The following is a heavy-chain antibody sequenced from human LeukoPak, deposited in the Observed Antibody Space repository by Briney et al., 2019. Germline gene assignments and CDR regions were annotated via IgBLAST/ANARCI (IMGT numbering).Heavy chain of an antibody. CDR1: GFTVSSNE. CDR3: ARDFYDSSGYYVFGFDY. Sequence: GGSLRLSCAASGFTVSSNEMSWVRQAPGKGLEWVSSISSSSSYIYYADSVKGRFTISRDNAKNSLYLQMNSLRAEDTAVYYCARDFYDSSGYYVFGFDYWGQGTLVTVSS. J-gene: IGHJ4*02. CDR2: ISSSSSYI. V-gene: IGHV3-21*01. D-gene: IGHD3-22*01.